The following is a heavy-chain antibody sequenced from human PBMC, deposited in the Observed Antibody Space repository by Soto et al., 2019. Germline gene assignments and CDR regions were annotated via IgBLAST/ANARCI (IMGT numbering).Heavy chain of an antibody. CDR3: AKGPTVNYDFWSGYLNWFDP. CDR2: ISGSGGST. CDR1: GFTFSSYA. Sequence: GGSLRLSCAASGFTFSSYAMSWVRQAPGKGLEWVSAISGSGGSTYYADSVKGRFTISRDNSKNTLYLQMNSLRAEDTAVYYCAKGPTVNYDFWSGYLNWFDPWGQGTLVTVSS. D-gene: IGHD3-3*01. J-gene: IGHJ5*02. V-gene: IGHV3-23*01.